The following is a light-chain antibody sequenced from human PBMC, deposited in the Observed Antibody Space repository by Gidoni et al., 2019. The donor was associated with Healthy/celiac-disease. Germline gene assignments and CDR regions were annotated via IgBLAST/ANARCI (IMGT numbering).Light chain of an antibody. V-gene: IGLV1-44*01. CDR1: SSNIGSNP. J-gene: IGLJ2*01. CDR3: AAWDDSLNGYVV. Sequence: QSVLTKPPSASGTPGQRVTISCSGSSSNIGSNPVNWYQQLPGTAPKPLIYSNDQRPSGVPDRFSGSKSGTSASLAISGLQSEDEADYYCAAWDDSLNGYVVFGGGTKLTVL. CDR2: SND.